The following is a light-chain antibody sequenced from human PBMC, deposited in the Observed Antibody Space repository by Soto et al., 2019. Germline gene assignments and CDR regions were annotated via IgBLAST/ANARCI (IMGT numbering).Light chain of an antibody. V-gene: IGLV2-23*02. CDR2: EVS. CDR3: YSYIGTIS. Sequence: QSALTQPASVSGSPGQSITISCTGTSSDVGSHNFVSWYQQYPGKVPKLIIYEVSSRPSGVSYRFSGSKSGNTASLTISGLQAEDDADYYCYSYIGTISFGGGTKLTVL. J-gene: IGLJ2*01. CDR1: SSDVGSHNF.